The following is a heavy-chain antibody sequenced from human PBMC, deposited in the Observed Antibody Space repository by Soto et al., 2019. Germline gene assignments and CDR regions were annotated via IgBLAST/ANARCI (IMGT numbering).Heavy chain of an antibody. Sequence: WWSLRLSCAASGFTFSSYAMHWVRQAPGKGLEWVAVISYDGSNKYYADSVKGRFTISRDNSKNTLYLQMNSLRAEDTAVYYCARNLDCSSTSCYTDRHGMDVWGQGTTVTVSS. J-gene: IGHJ6*02. CDR1: GFTFSSYA. CDR3: ARNLDCSSTSCYTDRHGMDV. D-gene: IGHD2-2*02. CDR2: ISYDGSNK. V-gene: IGHV3-30-3*01.